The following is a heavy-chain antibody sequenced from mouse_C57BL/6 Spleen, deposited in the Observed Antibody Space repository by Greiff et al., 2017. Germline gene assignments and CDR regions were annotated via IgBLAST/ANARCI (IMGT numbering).Heavy chain of an antibody. CDR2: IRSHSSNYAT. J-gene: IGHJ4*01. V-gene: IGHV10-3*01. CDR3: VRDHTYYYAMDY. D-gene: IGHD5-1*01. Sequence: EVQRVESGGGLVQPKGSLKLSCAASGFTFNTYALHWVRQAPGKGLEWVARIRSHSSNYATYYAYYVKHRFTIPRDDSQSMLDLQKNNLTTEDTAMDFGVRDHTYYYAMDYWGQGTSVTVSS. CDR1: GFTFNTYA.